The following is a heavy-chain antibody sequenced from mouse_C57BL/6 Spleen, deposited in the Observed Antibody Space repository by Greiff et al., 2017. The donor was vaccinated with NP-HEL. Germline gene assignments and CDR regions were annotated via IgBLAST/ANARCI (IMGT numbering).Heavy chain of an antibody. D-gene: IGHD2-3*01. CDR2: IDPSDSET. Sequence: QVQLQQPGAELVRPGSSVKLSCKASGYTFTSYWMHWVKQRPIQGLEWIGNIDPSDSETHYNQKFKDKATLTVDKSSSTAYMQLSSLTSEDSAVYYGARQKIYDGYYGYFDYWGQGTTLTVSS. CDR3: ARQKIYDGYYGYFDY. V-gene: IGHV1-52*01. CDR1: GYTFTSYW. J-gene: IGHJ2*01.